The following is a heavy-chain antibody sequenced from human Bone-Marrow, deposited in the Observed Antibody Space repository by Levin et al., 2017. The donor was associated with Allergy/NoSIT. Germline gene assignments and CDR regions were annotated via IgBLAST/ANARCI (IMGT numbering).Heavy chain of an antibody. CDR1: GFTFSSYA. CDR3: AKKTNYEITDYLDY. CDR2: ISGSGGST. J-gene: IGHJ4*02. V-gene: IGHV3-23*01. Sequence: GESLKISCAASGFTFSSYAMSWVRQAPGKGLERVSAISGSGGSTYYADSVKGRFTISRDNSKNTLYLQMNSLRAADTAVYYCAKKTNYEITDYLDYWGQGTLVTVSS. D-gene: IGHD3-9*01.